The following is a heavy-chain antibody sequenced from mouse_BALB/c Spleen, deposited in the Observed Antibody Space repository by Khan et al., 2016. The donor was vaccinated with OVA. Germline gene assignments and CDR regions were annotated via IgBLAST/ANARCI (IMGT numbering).Heavy chain of an antibody. J-gene: IGHJ4*01. CDR2: IYPGSGST. CDR3: TRWTYFAMDY. CDR1: GYIFTSYW. Sequence: LQQSGSELVRPGASVKLSCKASGYIFTSYWMHWVKQRPGQGLEWIGNIYPGSGSTKYDEKFKSKATLNVDTSSSTVYMQLSSLTSEDSAVYYCTRWTYFAMDYWGQGTSVTVSS. V-gene: IGHV1S22*01.